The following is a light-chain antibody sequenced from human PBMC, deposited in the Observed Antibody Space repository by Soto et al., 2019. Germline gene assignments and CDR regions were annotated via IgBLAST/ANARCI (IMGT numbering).Light chain of an antibody. V-gene: IGLV2-8*01. J-gene: IGLJ3*02. CDR1: SSDVGGYNY. CDR2: EVS. CDR3: SSYAGSNHNWV. Sequence: QSALTPPPSAPGSTGQSVTISCTGTSSDVGGYNYVSWYQQHPGKAPKLMIYEVSKRPSGVPDRFSGSKSGNTASLTVSGLQAEDEADYYCSSYAGSNHNWVFGGGTKVTVL.